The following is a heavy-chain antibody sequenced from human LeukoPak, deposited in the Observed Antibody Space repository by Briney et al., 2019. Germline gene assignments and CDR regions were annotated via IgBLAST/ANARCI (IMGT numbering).Heavy chain of an antibody. CDR2: IYSGGST. V-gene: IGHV3-53*01. CDR1: GFSFSNNY. J-gene: IGHJ4*02. Sequence: GGSLRLSCAASGFSFSNNYMSWVRRPPGKGLEWVSVIYSGGSTYYADSVKGRFTISRDNSKNTLYLQMNSLRAEDTAVYYCAKKYGDYGYFDYWGQGTLVTVSS. CDR3: AKKYGDYGYFDY. D-gene: IGHD4-17*01.